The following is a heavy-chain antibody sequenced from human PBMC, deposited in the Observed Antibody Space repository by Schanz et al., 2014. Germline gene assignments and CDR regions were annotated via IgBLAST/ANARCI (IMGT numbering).Heavy chain of an antibody. CDR3: AKGRFGELSAFDI. CDR2: ISNNGDST. V-gene: IGHV3-64*04. J-gene: IGHJ3*02. CDR1: GFTFSTFA. Sequence: VQLVESGGDLVQPGGSLRLSCSASGFTFSTFAMHWVRQAPGKGLEYISAISNNGDSTYYADSVKGRFTISRDNSKNTLFLQLNSLRADDTAVYYCAKGRFGELSAFDIWGQGTMVTVSS. D-gene: IGHD3-10*01.